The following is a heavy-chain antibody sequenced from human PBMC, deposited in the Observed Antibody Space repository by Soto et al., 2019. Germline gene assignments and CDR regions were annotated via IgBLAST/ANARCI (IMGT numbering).Heavy chain of an antibody. CDR3: ASRYSSSFDS. CDR1: GGSISSYY. Sequence: QVQLQESGPGLVKPSETLSLTCTVSGGSISSYYWSWIRQHPGKGLEWIGYIYYSGGTHYNPSLKSRSTVSVDTSKTQFSLQLSSVTAADTAVYHCASRYSSSFDSWGQGTLVTVSS. J-gene: IGHJ4*02. D-gene: IGHD6-13*01. V-gene: IGHV4-59*08. CDR2: IYYSGGT.